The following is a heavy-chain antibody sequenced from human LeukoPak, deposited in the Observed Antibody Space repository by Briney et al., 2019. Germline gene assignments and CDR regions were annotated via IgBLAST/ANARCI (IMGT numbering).Heavy chain of an antibody. CDR2: IYSDGST. Sequence: GGSLSLSCAASGFTVSNNYMTWVRQAPGKGLEWVSVIYSDGSTYYADSVKGRFTISRDNSKNTLFLQMNSLRPEDTAVYYCANLPSSWGQGTLVTVSS. V-gene: IGHV3-66*02. J-gene: IGHJ5*02. D-gene: IGHD2-2*01. CDR3: ANLPSS. CDR1: GFTVSNNY.